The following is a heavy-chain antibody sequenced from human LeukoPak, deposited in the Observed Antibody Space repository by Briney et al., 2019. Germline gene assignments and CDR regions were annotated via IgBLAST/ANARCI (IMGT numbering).Heavy chain of an antibody. D-gene: IGHD2-15*01. CDR3: ARDPADRPDCSDGSCPTFDI. V-gene: IGHV4-59*01. J-gene: IGHJ3*02. CDR1: GGSISSYY. CDR2: IYSSGNT. Sequence: SETLSLTCTVSGGSISSYYWSWIRQPPGKGLEWIGYIYSSGNTNYNPSLKSRVTISVDTSKNQFSLKLSSVTAADTAVYYCARDPADRPDCSDGSCPTFDIWGQGTMVTVSS.